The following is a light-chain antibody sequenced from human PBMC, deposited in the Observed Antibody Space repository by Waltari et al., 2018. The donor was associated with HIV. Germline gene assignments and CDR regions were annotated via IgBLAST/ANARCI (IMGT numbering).Light chain of an antibody. CDR1: KLGDKY. CDR3: QAWDSSTRI. V-gene: IGLV3-1*01. J-gene: IGLJ1*01. Sequence: SYELTQPPSVSVSPGQTASITCSGDKLGDKYACWYQQKPGQSPLLVIYQDSKRPSGIPWRFSGSNSGNTATLTISGTQAMDEADYYCQAWDSSTRIFGTGTKVTVL. CDR2: QDS.